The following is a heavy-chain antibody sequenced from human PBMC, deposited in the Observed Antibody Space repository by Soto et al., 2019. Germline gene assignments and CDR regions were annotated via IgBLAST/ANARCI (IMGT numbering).Heavy chain of an antibody. CDR3: AKALYGGFTY. V-gene: IGHV3-23*01. J-gene: IGHJ4*02. Sequence: EVRLLESVGGLVQPGGSLRLSCAASGFTFSVYAMSWVRQAPGKGLEWVSGISGSGDSTHYADSVKGRFTVSRDNSKSMLYLQTNSLRAEDTAIYYCAKALYGGFTYWGQGTLVTVSS. D-gene: IGHD3-10*01. CDR1: GFTFSVYA. CDR2: ISGSGDST.